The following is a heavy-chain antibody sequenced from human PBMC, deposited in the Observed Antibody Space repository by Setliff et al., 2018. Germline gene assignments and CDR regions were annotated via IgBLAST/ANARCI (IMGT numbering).Heavy chain of an antibody. J-gene: IGHJ4*02. CDR2: IYYSGST. CDR1: GGSISSHY. D-gene: IGHD3-10*01. Sequence: TVSGGSISSHYWSWIRQPPGKGLEWIGSIYYSGSTNYNPSLKSRVTISVDTSKNQFSLKLSSATAADTAVYYCAGTPMVREVMDFDFWGQGTLVTVSS. V-gene: IGHV4-59*11. CDR3: AGTPMVREVMDFDF.